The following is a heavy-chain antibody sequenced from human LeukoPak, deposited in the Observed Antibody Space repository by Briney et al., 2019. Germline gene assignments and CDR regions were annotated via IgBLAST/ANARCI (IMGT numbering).Heavy chain of an antibody. CDR1: GGSISSINW. J-gene: IGHJ4*02. V-gene: IGHV4-4*02. CDR2: IYYSGST. D-gene: IGHD6-19*01. CDR3: ARGWAHSSGWSALLDY. Sequence: SETLSLTCAVSGGSISSINWWSWVRQPPGKGLEWIGYIYYSGSTNYNPSRKSRVTIAVDTCKNQFSLNLSSVTAAATAVYYCARGWAHSSGWSALLDYWGQGTLVTVSS.